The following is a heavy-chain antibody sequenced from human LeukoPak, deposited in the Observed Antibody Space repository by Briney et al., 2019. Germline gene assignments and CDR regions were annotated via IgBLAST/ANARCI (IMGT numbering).Heavy chain of an antibody. J-gene: IGHJ4*02. CDR1: GYTFTGYY. D-gene: IGHD6-13*01. Sequence: VASVKVSCKASGYTFTGYYMHWVRQAPGQGLEWMGWINANSGGTNYAQKFQGRVTMTRDTSISTAYMELNRLRSDDTAVYYCAKSGAWYLERYPVNDWGQGTLVTVSS. CDR2: INANSGGT. V-gene: IGHV1-2*02. CDR3: AKSGAWYLERYPVND.